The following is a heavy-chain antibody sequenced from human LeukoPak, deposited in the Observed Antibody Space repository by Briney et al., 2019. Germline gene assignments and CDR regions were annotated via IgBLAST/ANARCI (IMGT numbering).Heavy chain of an antibody. CDR2: ISGDGGST. CDR1: GFTFSSYA. V-gene: IGHV3-43*02. J-gene: IGHJ4*02. D-gene: IGHD6-19*01. Sequence: QPGGSLRLSCAASGFTFSSYAMSWVRQAPGKGLEWVSLISGDGGSTYYADSVKGRFTISRDNSKNSLYLQMNSLRTEDTALYYCAKDKEGIAVAWGQGTLVTVSS. CDR3: AKDKEGIAVA.